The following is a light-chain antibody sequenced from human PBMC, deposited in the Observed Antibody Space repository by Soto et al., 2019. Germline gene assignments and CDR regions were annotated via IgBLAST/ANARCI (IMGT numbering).Light chain of an antibody. CDR3: CSYAGSSTFL. V-gene: IGLV2-23*01. CDR2: EGS. J-gene: IGLJ2*01. CDR1: SSDVGSYNL. Sequence: QSVLTQPASVSGSPGQSITISCTGTSSDVGSYNLVSWYQQHPGKAPKLMIYEGSKRPSGVSNRFSGSKSGNTASLTISGLQAEDEAHYYCCSYAGSSTFLFGGGTKLTVL.